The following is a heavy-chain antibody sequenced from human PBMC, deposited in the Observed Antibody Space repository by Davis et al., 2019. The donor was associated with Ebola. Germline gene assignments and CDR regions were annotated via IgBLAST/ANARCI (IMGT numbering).Heavy chain of an antibody. CDR3: AKAGHCGNYCSFDS. V-gene: IGHV3-30*18. CDR2: ISYDGSNK. D-gene: IGHD1-26*01. CDR1: GFIFSNYW. Sequence: GGSLRLSCAASGFIFSNYWMSWVRQAPGKGLEWVAVISYDGSNKYYADSVKGRFTISRDNSKNTLYLQMNSLRAEDTAVYYCAKAGHCGNYCSFDSWGQGTLVTVSS. J-gene: IGHJ4*02.